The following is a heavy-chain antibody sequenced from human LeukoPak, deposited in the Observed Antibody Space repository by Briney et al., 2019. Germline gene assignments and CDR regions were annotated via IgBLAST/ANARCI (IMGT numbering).Heavy chain of an antibody. CDR3: ARGFRLSAIEDCFDP. Sequence: ASVKVSCKASGYTFTAYYMHWVRLVPGQGLQWMGWIIPHSGGTRYAQRFQGRVTMTRDTSISTAYMELSGLRSDDTAVYYCARGFRLSAIEDCFDPWGQGTLVTVSS. J-gene: IGHJ5*02. CDR1: GYTFTAYY. CDR2: IIPHSGGT. D-gene: IGHD2-2*02. V-gene: IGHV1-2*02.